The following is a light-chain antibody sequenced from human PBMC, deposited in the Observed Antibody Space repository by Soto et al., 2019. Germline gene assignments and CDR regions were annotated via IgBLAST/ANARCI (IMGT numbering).Light chain of an antibody. CDR2: EVS. J-gene: IGLJ1*01. Sequence: QSALTQPASVSGSPGQSITISCTGTSSDVGGYNYVSWYQQHPGKAPKLMIYEVSNRPSGVSNRFSGSKPGNTASLTISGLQAEDEADYYCSSYTSSSTLVVFGTGTKLTVL. V-gene: IGLV2-14*01. CDR3: SSYTSSSTLVV. CDR1: SSDVGGYNY.